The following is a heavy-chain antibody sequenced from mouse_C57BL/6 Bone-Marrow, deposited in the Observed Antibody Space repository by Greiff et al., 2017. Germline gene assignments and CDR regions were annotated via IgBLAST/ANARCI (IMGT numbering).Heavy chain of an antibody. V-gene: IGHV1-64*01. CDR2: IHPNSGST. D-gene: IGHD2-5*01. Sequence: QVQLKQPGAELVKPGASVKLSCKASGYTFTSYWMHWVKQRPGQGLEWIGMIHPNSGSTNYNEKFKSKATLTVDKSSSTAYMQLSSLTSEDSAVYYCARDSNTWYFDVWGTGTTVTVSS. CDR3: ARDSNTWYFDV. J-gene: IGHJ1*03. CDR1: GYTFTSYW.